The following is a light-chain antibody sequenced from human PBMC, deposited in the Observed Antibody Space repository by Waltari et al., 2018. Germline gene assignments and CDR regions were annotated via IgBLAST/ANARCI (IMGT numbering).Light chain of an antibody. CDR3: LQADNFPFT. CDR1: HDVSAW. CDR2: ASS. J-gene: IGKJ3*01. Sequence: IQMTQSPSSVSAFVGDRVTITCRASHDVSAWVAWYQHRPGEVPKLLIYASSSLHSGVPPRFSGSGSGTEFTLTINNLQSEDSATYYCLQADNFPFTFGPGTKVDIK. V-gene: IGKV1-12*01.